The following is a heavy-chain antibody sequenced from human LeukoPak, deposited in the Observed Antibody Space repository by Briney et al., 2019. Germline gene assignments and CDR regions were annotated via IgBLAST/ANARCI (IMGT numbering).Heavy chain of an antibody. J-gene: IGHJ4*02. CDR1: GYTFTGYF. V-gene: IGHV1-2*02. D-gene: IGHD1-26*01. Sequence: ASVKFSCKASGYTFTGYFLHWLRQAPGQGLEWMGWISPNSGGTNYAQKFQGRVTMTRDTSISTAYMELSRLRSDDTAVYYCARDSYGALDYWGQGTLVTVSS. CDR2: ISPNSGGT. CDR3: ARDSYGALDY.